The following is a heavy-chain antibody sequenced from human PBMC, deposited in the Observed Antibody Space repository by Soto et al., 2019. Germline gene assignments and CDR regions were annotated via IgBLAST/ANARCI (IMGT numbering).Heavy chain of an antibody. CDR1: GFTFSSYG. CDR2: IWYDGSNK. J-gene: IGHJ6*02. Sequence: GGSLRLSCAASGFTFSSYGMHWVRQAPGKGLEWVAVIWYDGSNKYYADSVKGRFTISRDNSKNTLYLQMNSLRAEDTAVYYCARDPPTVVTPAYYYGMDVWGQGTTVTVSS. V-gene: IGHV3-33*01. CDR3: ARDPPTVVTPAYYYGMDV. D-gene: IGHD4-17*01.